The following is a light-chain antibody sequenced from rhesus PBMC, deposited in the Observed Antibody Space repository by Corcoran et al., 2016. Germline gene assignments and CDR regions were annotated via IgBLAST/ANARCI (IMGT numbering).Light chain of an antibody. J-gene: IGKJ2*01. CDR3: YQHSSGYS. CDR2: GAS. V-gene: IGKV3-10*01. Sequence: QVILTQSPATLSLSPGERATLSCRASQSVSSYLAWYQQKPGPAPRFLIYGASSRATGIPDRFSGSGSVTYFTRTISSLEPEDVGVYHCYQHSSGYSFGQGTKVEIK. CDR1: QSVSSY.